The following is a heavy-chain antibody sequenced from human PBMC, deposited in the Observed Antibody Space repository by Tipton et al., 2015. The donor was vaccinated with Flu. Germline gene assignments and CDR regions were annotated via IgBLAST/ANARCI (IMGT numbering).Heavy chain of an antibody. D-gene: IGHD4-17*01. CDR2: INHSGST. CDR3: ARDGDYGLIA. CDR1: SGSFSGYF. Sequence: TLSLTCAVYSGSFSGYFWTWIRQTPGKGLEWIGEINHSGSTNYNPSLKSRVTISEDTSKNQFSLRLTSVTAADTAVYYCARDGDYGLIAWGQGSLVTVSS. J-gene: IGHJ5*02. V-gene: IGHV4-34*01.